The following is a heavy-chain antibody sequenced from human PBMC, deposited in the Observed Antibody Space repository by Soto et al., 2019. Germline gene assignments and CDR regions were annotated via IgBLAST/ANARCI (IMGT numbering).Heavy chain of an antibody. D-gene: IGHD6-19*01. V-gene: IGHV1-2*04. CDR3: ARESGWTTATLDYYYFYMDV. Sequence: QVQLVQSGAEVKKPGASVKVSCKASGYAFSQFYIHWMRQAPGQGLEWMGLINPNSRRTKFAQKSKGWVTITRHTSIKTLYMALRGLKSDAKAVYYCARESGWTTATLDYYYFYMDVWGKATTVTVS. J-gene: IGHJ6*03. CDR1: GYAFSQFY. CDR2: INPNSRRT.